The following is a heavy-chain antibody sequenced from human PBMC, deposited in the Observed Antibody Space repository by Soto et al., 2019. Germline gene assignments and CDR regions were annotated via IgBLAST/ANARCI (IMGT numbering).Heavy chain of an antibody. CDR2: IKQDGSEK. CDR1: GFTFSTYW. V-gene: IGHV3-7*01. J-gene: IGHJ1*01. D-gene: IGHD4-17*01. CDR3: AYGADGPLLFQQ. Sequence: GGSLRLSCAASGFTFSTYWMSWVRQAPGKGLEWVANIKQDGSEKYYVDSVKGRFTISRDNAKNSLYLQMNSLRTEDTAVYYCAYGADGPLLFQQWGQGTLVTGSS.